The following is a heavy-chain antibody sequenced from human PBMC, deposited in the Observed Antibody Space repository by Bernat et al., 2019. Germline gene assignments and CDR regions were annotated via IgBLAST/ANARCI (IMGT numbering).Heavy chain of an antibody. V-gene: IGHV4-34*01. CDR2: MNHSGST. CDR3: ARELGYCSGGSCYGGTFHY. CDR1: GGSINDYY. Sequence: QVQLQQWGAGLLKPSETLSLTCAVYGGSINDYYWSWIRQPPGKGLEWIGEMNHSGSTNCNPSLKSRVTISEDTSKNQFSLKLSSVTAADTAVYYCARELGYCSGGSCYGGTFHYWGQGTLVTVSS. J-gene: IGHJ4*02. D-gene: IGHD2-15*01.